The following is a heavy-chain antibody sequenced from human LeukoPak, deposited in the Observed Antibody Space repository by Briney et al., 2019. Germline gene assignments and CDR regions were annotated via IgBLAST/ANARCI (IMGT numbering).Heavy chain of an antibody. V-gene: IGHV4-59*08. CDR2: IYYSGST. CDR1: GGSISSYY. CDR3: ARLEQQLVQGAYYFDY. Sequence: SETLSLTCTVSGGSISSYYWSWIRQPPGKGLEWIGYIYYSGSTNYNPSLKSRVTISVDTSKNQFSLKLSSVIAAATAVYYCARLEQQLVQGAYYFDYWGQGTLVTVSS. D-gene: IGHD6-13*01. J-gene: IGHJ4*02.